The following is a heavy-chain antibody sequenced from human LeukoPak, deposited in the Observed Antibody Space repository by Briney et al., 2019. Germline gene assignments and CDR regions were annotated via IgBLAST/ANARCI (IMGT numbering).Heavy chain of an antibody. D-gene: IGHD6-13*01. V-gene: IGHV1-18*01. J-gene: IGHJ5*02. CDR1: GYTFTIYG. Sequence: GASVTVSCTASGYTFTIYGISWVRQAPGQGLEWMGWIATYNGNSKYAQKVQGRVTMTTDTSTTTAYMELRTLRSDDTAVYYCARDMVGLAANGNWFDPWGQGTLVTVSS. CDR3: ARDMVGLAANGNWFDP. CDR2: IATYNGNS.